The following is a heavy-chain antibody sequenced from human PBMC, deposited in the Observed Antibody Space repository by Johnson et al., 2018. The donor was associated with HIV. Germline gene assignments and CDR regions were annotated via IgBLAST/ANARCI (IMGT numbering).Heavy chain of an antibody. CDR2: INSDGSST. Sequence: VQLVESGGGLVQPGGSLRLSCAASGFTFSSYWMHWVRQAPGKGLVWVSRINSDGSSTSYADSVKGRFTNSRDNAKNTLSLQMNSLRVEDTAVYYCAREARIVVVEPSDAFDIWGQGTMVTVSS. CDR1: GFTFSSYW. V-gene: IGHV3-74*01. J-gene: IGHJ3*02. D-gene: IGHD3-22*01. CDR3: AREARIVVVEPSDAFDI.